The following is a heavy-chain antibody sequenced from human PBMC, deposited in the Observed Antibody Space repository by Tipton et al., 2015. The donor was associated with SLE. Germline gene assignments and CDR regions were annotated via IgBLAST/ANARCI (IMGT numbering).Heavy chain of an antibody. J-gene: IGHJ4*02. D-gene: IGHD1-26*01. CDR1: GVSISTSRYY. V-gene: IGHV4-39*02. Sequence: TLSLTCSVSGVSISTSRYYWGWIRQSPGQGLEWVGSLYAGGSTYFHPSLKSRASISADASKNHFSLKLNSVTAADTALYYCARGRGSYYDFDYWGQGTLVTVSS. CDR3: ARGRGSYYDFDY. CDR2: LYAGGST.